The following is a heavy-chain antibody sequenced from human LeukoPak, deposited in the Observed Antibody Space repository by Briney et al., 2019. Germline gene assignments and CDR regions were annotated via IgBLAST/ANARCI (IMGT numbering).Heavy chain of an antibody. CDR3: ARDLNYYDILTGYSENWFDP. CDR2: INHSGST. J-gene: IGHJ5*02. Sequence: SETLSLTCAVYGGSFSGYYWSWIRQPPGKGLEWIGEINHSGSTNYNPSLKSRVTMSVDTSKNQFSLKLSSATAADTAVYYCARDLNYYDILTGYSENWFDPWGQGTLVTVSS. CDR1: GGSFSGYY. D-gene: IGHD3-9*01. V-gene: IGHV4-34*01.